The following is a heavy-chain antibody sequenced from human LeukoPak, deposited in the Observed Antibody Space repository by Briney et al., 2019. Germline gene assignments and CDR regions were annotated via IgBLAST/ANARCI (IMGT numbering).Heavy chain of an antibody. CDR2: IYYSGST. J-gene: IGHJ4*02. D-gene: IGHD3-10*01. CDR1: GGSISSYY. V-gene: IGHV4-59*12. CDR3: ARGLGGSGYFDY. Sequence: SETLSLTCTVSGGSISSYYWSWIRQPPGKGLEWIGYIYYSGSTNYNPSLKSRVTISVDKSKNQFSLKLSSVTAADTAVYYCARGLGGSGYFDYWGQGTLVTVSS.